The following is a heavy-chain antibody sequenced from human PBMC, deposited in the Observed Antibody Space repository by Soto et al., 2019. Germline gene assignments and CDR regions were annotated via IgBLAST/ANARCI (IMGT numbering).Heavy chain of an antibody. V-gene: IGHV4-34*01. D-gene: IGHD3-22*01. CDR2: INHSGST. Sequence: SETLCLTCAVYGGSFSGYYWSWIRQPPGKGLEWIGEINHSGSTNYNPSLKSRVTISVDTSKNQFSLKLSSVTAADTAVYYCARVHYYDSSGYYYPWFDPWGQGTLVTVSS. J-gene: IGHJ5*02. CDR1: GGSFSGYY. CDR3: ARVHYYDSSGYYYPWFDP.